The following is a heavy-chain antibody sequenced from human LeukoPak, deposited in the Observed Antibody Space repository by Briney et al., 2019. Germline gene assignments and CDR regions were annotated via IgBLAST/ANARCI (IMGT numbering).Heavy chain of an antibody. Sequence: EGSLRLSCASSGFTFNNYAMTWVRQAPGKGLEWVSSITASGGSTYCADSVKGRFTISRDNSKNTLYLQMSSLRAEDTAVYYCARDYPTSGIVTIFDCWGQGTLVTVSS. CDR3: ARDYPTSGIVTIFDC. CDR1: GFTFNNYA. D-gene: IGHD1-1*01. J-gene: IGHJ4*02. CDR2: ITASGGST. V-gene: IGHV3-23*01.